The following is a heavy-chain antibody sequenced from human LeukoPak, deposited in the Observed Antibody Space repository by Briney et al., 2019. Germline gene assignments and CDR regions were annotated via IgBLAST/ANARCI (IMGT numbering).Heavy chain of an antibody. D-gene: IGHD3-22*01. CDR3: ARVGFYYDSTDS. CDR1: GFTLSSYS. V-gene: IGHV3-21*01. J-gene: IGHJ4*02. Sequence: GGSLRLSCAASGFTLSSYSMSWVRQAPGKGLEWVSSISSSGSYIYYGDSVKGRFIISRDNAKNSVYLQMNSLRAEDTAVYYCARVGFYYDSTDSWGQGTLVTVSS. CDR2: ISSSGSYI.